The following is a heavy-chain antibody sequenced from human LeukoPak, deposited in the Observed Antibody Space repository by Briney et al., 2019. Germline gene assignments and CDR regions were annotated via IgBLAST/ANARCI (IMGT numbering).Heavy chain of an antibody. Sequence: PGRSLRLSCAASGFTFSSYGMHWVRQAPGKGLEWVAVIWYDGSNKYYADSVKGRFTISRDNSKNTLFLQMNSLRAEDTAVYYCARDGVSAAGTGPSFEHWGQGTLVTVSS. V-gene: IGHV3-33*01. J-gene: IGHJ4*02. CDR2: IWYDGSNK. CDR1: GFTFSSYG. D-gene: IGHD6-13*01. CDR3: ARDGVSAAGTGPSFEH.